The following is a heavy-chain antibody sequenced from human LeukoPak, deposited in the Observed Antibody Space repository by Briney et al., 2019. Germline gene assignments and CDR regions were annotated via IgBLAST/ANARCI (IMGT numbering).Heavy chain of an antibody. V-gene: IGHV3-43*01. CDR2: ISWDGAII. J-gene: IGHJ4*02. Sequence: GGSLRLSYAASGFTFDDYYMHWARQPPGKGLEGVSLISWDGAIIQYAESVKGRFTVSRDNSKNFLYLQMNSLRTEDTALYYCTRDSSGYPRGREYWGQGTLVTVSS. D-gene: IGHD3-22*01. CDR1: GFTFDDYY. CDR3: TRDSSGYPRGREY.